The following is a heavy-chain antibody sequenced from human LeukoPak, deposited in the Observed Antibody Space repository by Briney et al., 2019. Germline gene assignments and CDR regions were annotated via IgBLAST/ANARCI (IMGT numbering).Heavy chain of an antibody. V-gene: IGHV1-69*13. Sequence: GASVKVSCKASGGTFSSYAISWVRQAPGQGLEWMGGIIPIFGTANYAQKFQGRVTITADESTSTAYMELSSLRSEDTAVYYCARSITMIVVGMGAFDIWGQGTMVTVSS. D-gene: IGHD3-22*01. J-gene: IGHJ3*02. CDR3: ARSITMIVVGMGAFDI. CDR2: IIPIFGTA. CDR1: GGTFSSYA.